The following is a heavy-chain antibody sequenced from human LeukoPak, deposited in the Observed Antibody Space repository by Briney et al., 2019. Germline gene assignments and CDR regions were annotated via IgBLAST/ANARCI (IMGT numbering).Heavy chain of an antibody. V-gene: IGHV5-10-1*01. CDR1: GYNFINYW. J-gene: IGHJ4*02. CDR3: ARGRGWVDY. CDR2: IDPVDSHT. D-gene: IGHD6-19*01. Sequence: GESLKISCKGSGYNFINYWIAWVRQVPGRGLEWMGRIDPVDSHTDYNPSFQGHVTISVDKAINTVYLQWGSLEASDSAMYYCARGRGWVDYWGQGALVTVSS.